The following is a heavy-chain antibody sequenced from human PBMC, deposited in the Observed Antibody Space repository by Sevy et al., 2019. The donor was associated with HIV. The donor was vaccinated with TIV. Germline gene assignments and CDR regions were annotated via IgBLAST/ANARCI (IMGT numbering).Heavy chain of an antibody. V-gene: IGHV3-21*01. CDR1: GFTFSSYS. Sequence: GGSLRLSCAASGFTFSSYSMNWVRQAPGKGLEWVSSISSSSSYICYADSVKGRFTISRDNAKNSLYLQMNSLRAEDTAVYYCARDLGGRVVVAATPPESAFDIWGQWTMVTVSS. D-gene: IGHD2-15*01. CDR3: ARDLGGRVVVAATPPESAFDI. J-gene: IGHJ3*02. CDR2: ISSSSSYI.